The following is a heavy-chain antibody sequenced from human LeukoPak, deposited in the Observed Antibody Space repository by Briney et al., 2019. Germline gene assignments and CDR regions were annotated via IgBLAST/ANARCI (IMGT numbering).Heavy chain of an antibody. CDR1: GGSFSGYY. D-gene: IGHD6-13*01. V-gene: IGHV4-34*01. Sequence: PSEALSRPYAVYGGSFSGYYWSWIRRPPGKGREWIGEINRSGSTNYNPALKRRVTISVDRSKNQFSLTDEATAVYYCERGIGIAAAGHFVYWGQGTLVTVSS. J-gene: IGHJ4*02. CDR3: ERGIGIAAAGHFVY. CDR2: INRSGST.